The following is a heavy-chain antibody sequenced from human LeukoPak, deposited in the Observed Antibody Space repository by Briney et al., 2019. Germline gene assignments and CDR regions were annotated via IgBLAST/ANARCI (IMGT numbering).Heavy chain of an antibody. CDR3: ARDPSSGWYLKGWFDP. CDR2: ISNSSSYI. D-gene: IGHD6-19*01. V-gene: IGHV3-21*01. Sequence: GGSLRLSCAASGFTFNNYSMNWVRQAPGKGLEWVSSISNSSSYIYYADSVKGRFTISRDNAKNSLYLQMNSLRAEDTAVYYCARDPSSGWYLKGWFDPWGQGTLVTVSS. CDR1: GFTFNNYS. J-gene: IGHJ5*02.